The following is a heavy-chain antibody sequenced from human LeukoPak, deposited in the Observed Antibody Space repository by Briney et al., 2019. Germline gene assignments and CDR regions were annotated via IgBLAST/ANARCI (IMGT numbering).Heavy chain of an antibody. V-gene: IGHV1-2*02. CDR2: INPNSGGT. Sequence: ASVKVSCKASGYTFTNFYIHWVRQAPGQGLEWMGLINPNSGGTNYAQKFQGRVTMTRDMSISTAYMELSKLTSDDTAVYYCARDKGTLGGDSWGPGTLVTVSS. D-gene: IGHD3-16*01. CDR3: ARDKGTLGGDS. CDR1: GYTFTNFY. J-gene: IGHJ4*02.